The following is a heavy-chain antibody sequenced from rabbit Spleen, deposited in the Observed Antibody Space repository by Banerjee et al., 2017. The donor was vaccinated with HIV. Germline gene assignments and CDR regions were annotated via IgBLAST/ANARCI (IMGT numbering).Heavy chain of an antibody. CDR3: ARDTGSSFSSYGMDL. CDR2: IESGSSGFT. J-gene: IGHJ6*01. CDR1: GFSFSSRFY. V-gene: IGHV1S45*01. Sequence: QEQLEESGGDLVKPEGSLTLTCTASGFSFSSRFYMCWVRQAPGKGLEWIACIESGSSGFTYFATWAKGRFTCSKTSSTTVTLQMTSLTAADTATYFCARDTGSSFSSYGMDLWGQGTLVTVS. D-gene: IGHD8-1*01.